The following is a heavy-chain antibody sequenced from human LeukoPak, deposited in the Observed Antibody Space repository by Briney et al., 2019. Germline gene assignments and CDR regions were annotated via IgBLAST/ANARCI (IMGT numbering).Heavy chain of an antibody. D-gene: IGHD3-9*01. V-gene: IGHV3-21*01. Sequence: GGSLRLSYAASGFSLSSYSMNWVRQAPGKGLEWVSSITISSNFIYYADSVKGRFTISRDNAKSSLFLQMNSLRAEDTAVYFCARDGHGDGFLTGYSYFGMDVWGQGTTVTVSS. J-gene: IGHJ6*02. CDR1: GFSLSSYS. CDR3: ARDGHGDGFLTGYSYFGMDV. CDR2: ITISSNFI.